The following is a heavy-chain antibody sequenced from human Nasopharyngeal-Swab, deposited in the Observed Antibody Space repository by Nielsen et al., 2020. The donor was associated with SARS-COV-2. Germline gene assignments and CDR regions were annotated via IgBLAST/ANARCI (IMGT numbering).Heavy chain of an antibody. D-gene: IGHD2-21*02. Sequence: SVKVSCKASGGTFSSYAISWARQAPGQGLEWMGGIIPILGIANYAQKFQGRVTITADKSTSTAYMELSSLRSEDTAVYYCARTPYCGGDCYRHFDYWGQGTLVTVSS. V-gene: IGHV1-69*10. CDR2: IIPILGIA. CDR3: ARTPYCGGDCYRHFDY. CDR1: GGTFSSYA. J-gene: IGHJ4*02.